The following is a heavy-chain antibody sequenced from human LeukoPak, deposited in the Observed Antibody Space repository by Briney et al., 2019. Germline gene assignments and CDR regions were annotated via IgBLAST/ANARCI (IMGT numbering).Heavy chain of an antibody. CDR2: ISYDGSNQ. CDR1: GSIFSGYG. CDR3: AKTAGTPGYYYYHYGMDV. D-gene: IGHD6-13*01. Sequence: PGGSLRLSCAASGSIFSGYGMHWVRQAPGKGLEWVSVISYDGSNQDYGDSVKGRFTISRDNSKNTLYLQMTSLRAEDTAVYYCAKTAGTPGYYYYHYGMDVWGQGTTVTV. V-gene: IGHV3-30*18. J-gene: IGHJ6*02.